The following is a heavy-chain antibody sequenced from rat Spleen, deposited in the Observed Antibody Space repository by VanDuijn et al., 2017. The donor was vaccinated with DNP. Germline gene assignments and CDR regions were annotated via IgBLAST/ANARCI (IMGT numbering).Heavy chain of an antibody. CDR3: TTDNYSAPFDY. V-gene: IGHV5-31*01. Sequence: EVQLVESGGDLVQPGRSLTLSCVASGFTFNNYWMAWIRQVPGKGLEWVASITRSGGSPFYPDSVKDRFTISRDNAKNTLYLQMDSLRSGDTATYYCTTDNYSAPFDYWGQGVMVTVSS. CDR1: GFTFNNYW. D-gene: IGHD1-8*01. J-gene: IGHJ2*01. CDR2: ITRSGGSP.